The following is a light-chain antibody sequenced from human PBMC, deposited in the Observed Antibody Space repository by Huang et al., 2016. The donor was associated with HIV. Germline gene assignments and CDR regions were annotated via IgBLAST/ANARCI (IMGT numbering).Light chain of an antibody. J-gene: IGKJ3*01. Sequence: EIVMTQSPATLSVSPGERATLSCRASQSVSSNLAWYQPKPGQAPRLLIYGASTRATGIPARVSGSGSGTEFTLTISSLQSEDFAVYYCQQYNNWPLFGPGTKVDIK. CDR3: QQYNNWPL. CDR1: QSVSSN. CDR2: GAS. V-gene: IGKV3-15*01.